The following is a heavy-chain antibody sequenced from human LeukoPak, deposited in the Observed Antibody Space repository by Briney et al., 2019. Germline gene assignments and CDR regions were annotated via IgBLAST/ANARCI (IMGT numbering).Heavy chain of an antibody. J-gene: IGHJ4*02. Sequence: ASVKVSCKASGYTFTSYGISWVRQAPGQGLEWMGWIGAYNGNTNYAQKLQGRVTMTTDTSTSTAYMELRSLRSDDTAVYYCASMSGYYPSYYFDYWGQGTLVTVSS. CDR2: IGAYNGNT. CDR3: ASMSGYYPSYYFDY. CDR1: GYTFTSYG. D-gene: IGHD3-3*01. V-gene: IGHV1-18*01.